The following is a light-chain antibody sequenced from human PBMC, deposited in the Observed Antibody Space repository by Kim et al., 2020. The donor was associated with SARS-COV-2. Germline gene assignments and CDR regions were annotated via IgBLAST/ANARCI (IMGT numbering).Light chain of an antibody. CDR3: QQYGSAPLYT. V-gene: IGKV3-20*01. CDR1: QSVSNSY. CDR2: GAS. Sequence: SPGERANLSCRASQSVSNSYLAWYQQKPGQAPRLLIYGASSRATGIPDRFSGSGSGTDFTLTISRLEPEDFAVYYCQQYGSAPLYTFGQGTKLEI. J-gene: IGKJ2*01.